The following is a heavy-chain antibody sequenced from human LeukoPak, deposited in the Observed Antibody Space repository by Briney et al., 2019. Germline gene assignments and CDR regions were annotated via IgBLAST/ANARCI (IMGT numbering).Heavy chain of an antibody. CDR3: ARSGSMIVVDLFDY. D-gene: IGHD3-22*01. J-gene: IGHJ4*02. CDR1: GFTFSSYW. V-gene: IGHV3-7*05. Sequence: PGGSLRLSCAASGFTFSSYWMSWVRQAPGKGLEWVVNIKQDGSEKYYVDSVKGRFTISRDNAKNSLYLQMNSLRAEDTAVYYCARSGSMIVVDLFDYWGQGTLVTVSS. CDR2: IKQDGSEK.